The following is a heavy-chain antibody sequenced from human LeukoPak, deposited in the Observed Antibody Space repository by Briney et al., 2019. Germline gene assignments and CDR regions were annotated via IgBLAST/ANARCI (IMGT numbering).Heavy chain of an antibody. CDR2: INHSGST. CDR3: ARRRRHLMYSGSYSPFDY. V-gene: IGHV4-34*01. D-gene: IGHD1-26*01. CDR1: GGSFSGYY. J-gene: IGHJ4*02. Sequence: SETLSLTCAVYGGSFSGYYWSWIRQPPGKGLEWIGEINHSGSTNYNPSLKSRVTISVDTSKNQFSLKLSSVTAADTAVYYCARRRRHLMYSGSYSPFDYWGQGTLVTVSS.